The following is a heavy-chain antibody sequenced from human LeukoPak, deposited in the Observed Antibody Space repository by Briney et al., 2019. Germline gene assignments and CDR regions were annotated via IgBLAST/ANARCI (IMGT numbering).Heavy chain of an antibody. J-gene: IGHJ4*02. CDR2: INHSGST. V-gene: IGHV4-34*01. Sequence: SETLSLTCAVYGGSFSGYYWSWIRQPPGKGLEWIGEINHSGSTNYNPSLKSRVTISVDTSKNQFSLKLSSVTAADTAVYYCARVHKSSGWTYYFDYWGQGTLVTVSS. D-gene: IGHD6-19*01. CDR3: ARVHKSSGWTYYFDY. CDR1: GGSFSGYY.